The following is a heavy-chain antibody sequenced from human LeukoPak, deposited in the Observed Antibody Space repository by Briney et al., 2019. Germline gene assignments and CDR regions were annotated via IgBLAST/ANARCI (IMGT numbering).Heavy chain of an antibody. J-gene: IGHJ6*02. D-gene: IGHD3-3*01. CDR3: ARDRFRGPEYYYYGMDV. CDR2: INPSGGST. CDR1: GYTFTSYY. Sequence: GASVKVSCKASGYTFTSYYMHWVRQAPGQGLEWMGIINPSGGSTSYAQKFQGRVTMTRDTSTSTVYMGLSSLRSEDTAVYYCARDRFRGPEYYYYGMDVWGQGTTVTVSS. V-gene: IGHV1-46*01.